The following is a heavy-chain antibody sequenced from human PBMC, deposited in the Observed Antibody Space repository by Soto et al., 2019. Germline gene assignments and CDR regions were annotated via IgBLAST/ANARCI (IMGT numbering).Heavy chain of an antibody. D-gene: IGHD3-10*01. Sequence: ASVKVSCKASGYTFTGYYVHWVRQAPGQGLEWMGWINSYSGGTNYAQKFQGRVTMTRDTSISTAYMDLTRLTSDDTAVYYCARGRTTGVDYWGQGTLVSVSS. CDR2: INSYSGGT. CDR1: GYTFTGYY. J-gene: IGHJ4*02. CDR3: ARGRTTGVDY. V-gene: IGHV1-2*02.